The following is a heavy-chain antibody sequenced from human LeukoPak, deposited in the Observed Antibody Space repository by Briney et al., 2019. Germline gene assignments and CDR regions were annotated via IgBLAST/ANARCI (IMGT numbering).Heavy chain of an antibody. V-gene: IGHV4-59*04. Sequence: SETLSLTCTVSGGSISSYYWSWIRQPPGKGLEWIGYIYYSGSTYYNPSLKSRVTISVDTSKNQFSLKLSSVTAADTAVYYCARARWITMIGEYCFDYWGQGTLVTVSS. J-gene: IGHJ4*02. CDR3: ARARWITMIGEYCFDY. CDR1: GGSISSYY. D-gene: IGHD3-22*01. CDR2: IYYSGST.